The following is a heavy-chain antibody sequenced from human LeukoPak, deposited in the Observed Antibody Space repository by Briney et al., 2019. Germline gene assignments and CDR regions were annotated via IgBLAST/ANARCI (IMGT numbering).Heavy chain of an antibody. D-gene: IGHD5-24*01. CDR1: GFTVSSNY. V-gene: IGHV3-53*01. CDR2: ISGSGGRT. Sequence: GGSLRLSCAASGFTVSSNYMSWVRQAPGKGLEWVSAISGSGGRTYYADSVKGRFTISRDNAKNILYLQMNSLRAEDTAVYYCARDKETATTADLGFWGQGTLVTVSS. J-gene: IGHJ4*02. CDR3: ARDKETATTADLGF.